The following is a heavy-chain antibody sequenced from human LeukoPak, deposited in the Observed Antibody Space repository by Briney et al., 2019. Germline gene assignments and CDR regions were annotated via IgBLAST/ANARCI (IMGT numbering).Heavy chain of an antibody. Sequence: PGGSLRLSCATSGFTFSSYFMTWVRQAPGKGLEWVSTISGSGGSTYYADSVKGRFTVSRDNSKDTLYLQMNSLRAEDTAVYYCAKYCSGISCYSGLYWGQGGLVTVAS. CDR2: ISGSGGST. V-gene: IGHV3-23*01. CDR1: GFTFSSYF. J-gene: IGHJ4*02. D-gene: IGHD2-15*01. CDR3: AKYCSGISCYSGLY.